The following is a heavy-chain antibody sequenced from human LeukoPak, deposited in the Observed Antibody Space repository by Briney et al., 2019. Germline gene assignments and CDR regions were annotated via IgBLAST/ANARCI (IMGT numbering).Heavy chain of an antibody. CDR3: ARWVVAVPAAPPFDY. CDR2: IIPIFGTA. V-gene: IGHV1-69*13. Sequence: SVKVSCKASGGTFSSYAISWVRQAPGQGLEWMGGIIPIFGTANYAQKFQGRVTITADESTSTAYMELSSLRSEDTAVYYCARWVVAVPAAPPFDYWGQGTLVTVSS. D-gene: IGHD2-2*01. CDR1: GGTFSSYA. J-gene: IGHJ4*02.